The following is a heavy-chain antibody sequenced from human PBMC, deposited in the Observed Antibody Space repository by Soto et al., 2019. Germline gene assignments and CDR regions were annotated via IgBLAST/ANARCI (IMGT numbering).Heavy chain of an antibody. CDR1: GFTFSDHY. CDR2: IRSKANSYST. V-gene: IGHV3-72*01. J-gene: IGHJ4*02. D-gene: IGHD1-26*01. CDR3: ARNRLGSYDLKYFDY. Sequence: EVQLVESGGGLVQPGGSLRLSCAASGFTFSDHYVDWVRQAPGKGLEWVARIRSKANSYSTEYAASAKGRFTISRDDSNTLGYLQMSTLKTEATAVYYCARNRLGSYDLKYFDYWGQGTLVTVSS.